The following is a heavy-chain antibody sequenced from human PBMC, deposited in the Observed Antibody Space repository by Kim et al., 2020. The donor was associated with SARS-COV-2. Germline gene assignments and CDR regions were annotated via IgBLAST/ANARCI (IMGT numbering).Heavy chain of an antibody. CDR1: GGSISSSNW. J-gene: IGHJ5*02. D-gene: IGHD2-15*01. CDR2: IYHSGST. V-gene: IGHV4-4*02. Sequence: SETLSLTCAVSGGSISSSNWWSWVRQPPGKGLEWIGEIYHSGSTNYNPSLKSRVTISVDKSKNQFSLKLSSVTAADTAVYYCARDRAVVTHPRWFDPWGQGTLVTVSS. CDR3: ARDRAVVTHPRWFDP.